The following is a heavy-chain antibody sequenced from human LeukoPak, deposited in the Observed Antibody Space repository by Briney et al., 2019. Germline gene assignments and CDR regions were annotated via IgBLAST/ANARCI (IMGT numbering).Heavy chain of an antibody. Sequence: GESLRLSCVASGFTFTDHPMNWVRQAPGKGLEWISYIGGDGIAFYADSVKGRFTASRDDARKSMYLQMNSLRVEDTAVYYCAKDRANWAIDDWGQGTQVTVSS. CDR1: GFTFTDHP. CDR2: IGGDGIA. D-gene: IGHD3-16*01. CDR3: AKDRANWAIDD. V-gene: IGHV3-69-1*01. J-gene: IGHJ4*02.